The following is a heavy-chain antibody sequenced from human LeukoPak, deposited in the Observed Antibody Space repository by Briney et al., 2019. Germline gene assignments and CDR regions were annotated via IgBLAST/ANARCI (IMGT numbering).Heavy chain of an antibody. V-gene: IGHV1-8*01. CDR3: ARTGGPVGATAAYYFDY. CDR1: GYTFTSYD. CDR2: MSPNSGNT. J-gene: IGHJ4*02. Sequence: ASVKVSCKASGYTFTSYDINWVRQATGQGLEWMGWMSPNSGNTGYAQKFQGRVTMTRNTSISTAYMELSSLRSEDTAVYYCARTGGPVGATAAYYFDYWGQGTLVTVSS. D-gene: IGHD1-26*01.